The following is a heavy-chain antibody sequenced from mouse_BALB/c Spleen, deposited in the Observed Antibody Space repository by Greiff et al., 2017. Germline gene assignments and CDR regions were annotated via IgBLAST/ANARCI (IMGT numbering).Heavy chain of an antibody. D-gene: IGHD2-3*01. J-gene: IGHJ2*01. Sequence: EVKLQESGPGLVKPSQSLSLTCSVTGYSITSGYYWNWIRQFPGNKLEWMGYISYDGSNNYNPSLKNRISITRDTSKNQFFLKLNSVTTEDTATYYCARDNDGYYPYYFDYWGQGTTLTVSS. V-gene: IGHV3-6*02. CDR3: ARDNDGYYPYYFDY. CDR2: ISYDGSN. CDR1: GYSITSGYY.